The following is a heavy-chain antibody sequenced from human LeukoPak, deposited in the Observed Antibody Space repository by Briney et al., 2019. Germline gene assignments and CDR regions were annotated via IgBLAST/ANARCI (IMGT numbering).Heavy chain of an antibody. D-gene: IGHD6-19*01. CDR1: GGSFSGYY. V-gene: IGHV4-34*01. J-gene: IGHJ4*02. CDR3: ARGDAVAGVFDY. CDR2: INHSGST. Sequence: SETLSLTCAVYGGSFSGYYWSWIRQPPGKGLEWIGEINHSGSTNYNPSLKSRVTISVDTSKNQFSLKLSSVTAADTAVYYCARGDAVAGVFDYWGQGTLVTVSS.